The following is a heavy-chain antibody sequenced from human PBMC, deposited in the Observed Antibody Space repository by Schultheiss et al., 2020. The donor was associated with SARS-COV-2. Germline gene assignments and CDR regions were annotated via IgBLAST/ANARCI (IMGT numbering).Heavy chain of an antibody. D-gene: IGHD3-9*01. Sequence: ASVKVSCKASGYTFTSYGISWVRQAPGQGLEWMGWISAYNGNTNYAQKLQGRVTMTTDTSTSTAYMELRSLRSDDTAVYYCARDIKGGYFDWLLSADTYYYYYYMDVWGKGTTVTVSS. CDR2: ISAYNGNT. CDR1: GYTFTSYG. CDR3: ARDIKGGYFDWLLSADTYYYYYYMDV. J-gene: IGHJ6*03. V-gene: IGHV1-18*04.